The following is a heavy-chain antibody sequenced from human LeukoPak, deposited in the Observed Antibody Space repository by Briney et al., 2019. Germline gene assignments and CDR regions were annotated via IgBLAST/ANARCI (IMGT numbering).Heavy chain of an antibody. CDR2: IIPIFDTA. CDR3: ATLRRWLGSHYFDY. V-gene: IGHV1-69*05. CDR1: GGTFSSYA. J-gene: IGHJ4*02. Sequence: GASVKVSCKASGGTFSSYAISWVRQAPGQGLEWMGGIIPIFDTANYAQKFQGRVTITTDESTSTAYMELSSLRSEDTAVYYCATLRRWLGSHYFDYWGQGTLVTVSS. D-gene: IGHD6-19*01.